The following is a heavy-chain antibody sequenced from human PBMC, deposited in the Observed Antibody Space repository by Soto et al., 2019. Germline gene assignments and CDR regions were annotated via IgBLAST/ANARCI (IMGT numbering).Heavy chain of an antibody. CDR2: ISAYNGNT. J-gene: IGHJ4*02. CDR3: ARDPYYYDSSGYYPTYYFDY. V-gene: IGHV1-18*01. D-gene: IGHD3-22*01. CDR1: GYTFTSYG. Sequence: GASVKVSCKASGYTFTSYGISWVRQAPGQGLEWMGWISAYNGNTNYAQKLQGRVTMTTDTSTSTAYMELRSLRSDDTAVYYCARDPYYYDSSGYYPTYYFDYWDQGTLVTVSS.